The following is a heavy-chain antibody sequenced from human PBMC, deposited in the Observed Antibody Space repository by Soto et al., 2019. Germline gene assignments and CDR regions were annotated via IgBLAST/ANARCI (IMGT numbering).Heavy chain of an antibody. D-gene: IGHD5-12*01. CDR1: GCSFTSYW. CDR3: ARGVKMATPHKYYFDY. J-gene: IGHJ4*02. CDR2: FDASASST. Sequence: PWESLKIYRKGPGCSFTSYWIPRVRQMPGKGLDGMVWFDASASSTHSIQSCRGHATNSSDRSTNTAYLPWSGLKASDTAMYYCARGVKMATPHKYYFDYWGQGTLVTVSS. V-gene: IGHV5-10-1*01.